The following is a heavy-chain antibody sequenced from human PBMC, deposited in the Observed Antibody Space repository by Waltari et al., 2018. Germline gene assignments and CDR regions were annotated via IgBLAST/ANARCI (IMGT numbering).Heavy chain of an antibody. J-gene: IGHJ3*02. CDR2: IIPIFGTA. V-gene: IGHV1-69*01. Sequence: QVQLVQSGAEVKKPGSSVKVSCKASGGTFSSYAISWVRQAPGTGLEWMGGIIPIFGTANYAQKFQGRVTITADESTSTAYMELSSLRSEDTAVYYCADTRGYYDSSGNRGAFDIWGQGTMVTVSS. CDR1: GGTFSSYA. CDR3: ADTRGYYDSSGNRGAFDI. D-gene: IGHD3-22*01.